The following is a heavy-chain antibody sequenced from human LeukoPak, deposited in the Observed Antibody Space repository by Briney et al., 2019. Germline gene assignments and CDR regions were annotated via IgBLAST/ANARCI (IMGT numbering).Heavy chain of an antibody. D-gene: IGHD3-16*02. CDR1: GYTFTSYG. Sequence: GASVKVSCKASGYTFTSYGISWVRQAPGQGLEWMGWISAYNGNTNYAQKLQGRVTMTTDTSTSTAYMELRSLRSDDTAVYYCARDLVYDYVWGSYRYFEYWGQGTLVTVSS. J-gene: IGHJ4*02. CDR3: ARDLVYDYVWGSYRYFEY. CDR2: ISAYNGNT. V-gene: IGHV1-18*01.